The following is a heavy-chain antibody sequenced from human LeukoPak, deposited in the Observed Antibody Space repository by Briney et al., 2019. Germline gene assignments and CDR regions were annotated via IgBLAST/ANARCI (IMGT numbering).Heavy chain of an antibody. CDR2: ISWDGGST. D-gene: IGHD3-10*01. J-gene: IGHJ4*02. CDR1: GFTFDDYA. CDR3: AKDMSPYYYGSGSSAGFDY. Sequence: GGSLRLSCAASGFTFDDYAMHWVRQAPGKGLEWVSLISWDGGSTYYADSVKGRFTISRDNSKNSLYLQMNSLRAEDTALYYCAKDMSPYYYGSGSSAGFDYWGQGTLVTVSS. V-gene: IGHV3-43D*03.